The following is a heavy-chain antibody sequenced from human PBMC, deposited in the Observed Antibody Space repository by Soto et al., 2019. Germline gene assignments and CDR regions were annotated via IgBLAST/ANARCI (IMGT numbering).Heavy chain of an antibody. J-gene: IGHJ6*03. CDR3: AKGYYMDV. Sequence: GGSLRLSCAASGFTFSSYGMHWVRQAPGKGLEWVAVISYDGSNKYYADSVKGRFTISRDNSKNTLYLQMNSLRAEDTAVYYCAKGYYMDVWGKGTTVTVSS. CDR2: ISYDGSNK. CDR1: GFTFSSYG. V-gene: IGHV3-30*18.